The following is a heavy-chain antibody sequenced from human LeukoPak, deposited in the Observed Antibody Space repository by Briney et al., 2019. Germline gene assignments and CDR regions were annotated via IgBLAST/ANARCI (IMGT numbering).Heavy chain of an antibody. CDR1: GFTFSSYG. Sequence: GGSLRLSCAASGFTFSSYGMHWVRQAPGKGLEWVAVISYDGSNKYYADSVKGRFTISRDNSKNTLYPQMSSLRAEDTAVYYCAKALRGAREVVDYWGQGTLVTVSS. V-gene: IGHV3-30*18. D-gene: IGHD1-26*01. CDR2: ISYDGSNK. J-gene: IGHJ4*02. CDR3: AKALRGAREVVDY.